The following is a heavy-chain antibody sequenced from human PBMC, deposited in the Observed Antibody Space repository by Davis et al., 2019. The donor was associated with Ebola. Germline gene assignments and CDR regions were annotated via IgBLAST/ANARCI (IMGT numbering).Heavy chain of an antibody. J-gene: IGHJ6*02. CDR3: AKEHRYCSGGSCFKLGLYYYGMDG. Sequence: PGGSLRLSCAASGFTFSSYSMNWVRQAPGKGLEWVSSISSSSSYIYYADSVKGRFTISRDNSKNTLYLKMNSLRAEDTAVYYCAKEHRYCSGGSCFKLGLYYYGMDGWGQGTTVTVSS. CDR1: GFTFSSYS. D-gene: IGHD2-15*01. V-gene: IGHV3-21*01. CDR2: ISSSSSYI.